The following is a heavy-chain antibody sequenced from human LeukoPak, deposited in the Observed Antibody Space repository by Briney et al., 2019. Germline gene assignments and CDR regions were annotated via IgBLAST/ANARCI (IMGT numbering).Heavy chain of an antibody. CDR2: ISSSGSTI. J-gene: IGHJ6*03. CDR3: ARVDGIAAAGGDYYYYMDV. V-gene: IGHV3-48*03. Sequence: GGSLRLSCAASGFTFSSYEMNWVRQAPGKGLEWVSYISSSGSTIYYADSVKGRFTISRDNAKNSLYLQMNSLRAEDTAVFYCARVDGIAAAGGDYYYYMDVWGKGTTVTVSS. CDR1: GFTFSSYE. D-gene: IGHD6-13*01.